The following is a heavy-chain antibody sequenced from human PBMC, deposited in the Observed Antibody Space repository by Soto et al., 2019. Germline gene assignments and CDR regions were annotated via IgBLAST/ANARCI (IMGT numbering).Heavy chain of an antibody. Sequence: PGESLKISCKGSGYSFTTYWIGWVRQMPGKGLEWMGIIYPGDSDTRYSPSFQGQVTISADKSTSTAYLQWSSLKASDTAMYYCARRDVSPTAEYFQHWGQGTLVTVSS. D-gene: IGHD2-21*01. CDR2: IYPGDSDT. CDR1: GYSFTTYW. CDR3: ARRDVSPTAEYFQH. J-gene: IGHJ1*01. V-gene: IGHV5-51*01.